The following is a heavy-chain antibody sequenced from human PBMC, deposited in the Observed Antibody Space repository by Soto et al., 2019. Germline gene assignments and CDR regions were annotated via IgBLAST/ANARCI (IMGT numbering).Heavy chain of an antibody. D-gene: IGHD6-6*01. J-gene: IGHJ6*02. V-gene: IGHV3-21*01. CDR1: GFTFSSYS. Sequence: GGSLRLSCAASGFTFSSYSMNWVRQAPGKGLEWVSSISSSSSYIYYADSVKGRFTISRDNAKNSLYLQMNSLRAEDTAVYYCARTLGAARPNYGMDVWGQGTTATVSS. CDR3: ARTLGAARPNYGMDV. CDR2: ISSSSSYI.